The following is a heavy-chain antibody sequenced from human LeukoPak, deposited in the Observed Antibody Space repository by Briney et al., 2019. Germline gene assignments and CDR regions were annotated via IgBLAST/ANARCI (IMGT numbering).Heavy chain of an antibody. CDR1: GYIFPVYY. V-gene: IGHV1-2*02. Sequence: ASVKVSCKASGYIFPVYYMHWVRQAPGQGLEWMGWINPSSGGTNYAQKFQGRVTMTRDTSISTAYMELSRLRSDDTAVYYCARGRKNYYGSGSLYFDYWGQGTLVTVSS. D-gene: IGHD3-10*01. J-gene: IGHJ4*02. CDR2: INPSSGGT. CDR3: ARGRKNYYGSGSLYFDY.